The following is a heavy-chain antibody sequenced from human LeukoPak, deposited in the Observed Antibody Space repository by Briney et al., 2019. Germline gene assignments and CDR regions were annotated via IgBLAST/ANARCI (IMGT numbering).Heavy chain of an antibody. CDR3: AGSTVTLLAEYVQH. D-gene: IGHD4-17*01. CDR2: IIPIFGTA. J-gene: IGHJ1*01. Sequence: ASVKVSCKTSGGIFSSYAISLVRQAPGRGLDWMGGIIPIFGTANYAQKFQGRVTITAEESTSTAYMELSSLRSEDTAVYYCAGSTVTLLAEYVQHWGQGTLVTVSS. V-gene: IGHV1-69*13. CDR1: GGIFSSYA.